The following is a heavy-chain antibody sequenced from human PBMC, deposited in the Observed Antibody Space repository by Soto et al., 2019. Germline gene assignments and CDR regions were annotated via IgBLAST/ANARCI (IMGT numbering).Heavy chain of an antibody. J-gene: IGHJ6*02. CDR2: ISSSSSTI. D-gene: IGHD3-3*01. V-gene: IGHV3-48*02. Sequence: GGSLRLSCAASGFTVSSYSMNWVRQAPGKGLEWVSYISSSSSTIYYADSVKGRFTISRDNAKNSLYLQMNSLRDEDTAVYYCARAIGVGYYYYGMDVWGQGTTVTVSS. CDR1: GFTVSSYS. CDR3: ARAIGVGYYYYGMDV.